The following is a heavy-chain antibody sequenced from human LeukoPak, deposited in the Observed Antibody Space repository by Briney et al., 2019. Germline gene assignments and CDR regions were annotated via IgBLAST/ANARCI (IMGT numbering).Heavy chain of an antibody. CDR3: ARDGLAWFGELYYFDY. Sequence: GGSLRLSCPASGFTFSSYSMNWVRQAPGKGLEWVSSISSSSSYIYYADSVNGRFTISRDNAKNSLYLQMNSLRAEDTAVYYCARDGLAWFGELYYFDYWGQGTLVTVSS. V-gene: IGHV3-21*01. D-gene: IGHD3-10*01. CDR1: GFTFSSYS. J-gene: IGHJ4*02. CDR2: ISSSSSYI.